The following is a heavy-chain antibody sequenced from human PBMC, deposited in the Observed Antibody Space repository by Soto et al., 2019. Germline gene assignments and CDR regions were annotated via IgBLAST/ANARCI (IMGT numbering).Heavy chain of an antibody. J-gene: IGHJ4*02. D-gene: IGHD1-26*01. CDR3: ARDGGSEWDTTWYFYFDH. CDR1: GFTLSDHY. CDR2: SRDKAQGYST. Sequence: GGSLRLSYAGSGFTLSDHYIDWVRQAPGKGLEWVGRSRDKAQGYSTAYAASVKGRFTTSRDESQNSVYLQMHSLRAEDTAVYYCARDGGSEWDTTWYFYFDHWGQGTLVTVSS. V-gene: IGHV3-72*01.